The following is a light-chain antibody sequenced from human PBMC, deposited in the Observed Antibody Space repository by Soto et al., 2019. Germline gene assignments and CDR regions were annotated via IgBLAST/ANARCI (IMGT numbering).Light chain of an antibody. CDR3: HQRQYWPPIT. CDR1: HSVSSN. CDR2: GAS. J-gene: IGKJ5*01. Sequence: IVLTQSPATLSVSPGERATLSCRASHSVSSNLAWHQQRPGQAPRLLIYGASTRATGVPARFSGGGSGTDFTLTISSLEPEDFAVYYCHQRQYWPPITFGQGTRLEIK. V-gene: IGKV3D-15*01.